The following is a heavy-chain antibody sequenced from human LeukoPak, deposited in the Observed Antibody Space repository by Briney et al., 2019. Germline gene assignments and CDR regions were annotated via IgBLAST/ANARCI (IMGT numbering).Heavy chain of an antibody. CDR1: GFTFSNHA. Sequence: GGSLRLSCAASGFTFSNHAMNWVRQAPGKGLEWVTTISFDGTDKYYADAVTGRFTISRDNSKDTLYLQLDSLRAEDTAVYYCARENDLDYWGQGTLVTVSS. V-gene: IGHV3-30-3*01. CDR2: ISFDGTDK. CDR3: ARENDLDY. D-gene: IGHD3-3*01. J-gene: IGHJ4*02.